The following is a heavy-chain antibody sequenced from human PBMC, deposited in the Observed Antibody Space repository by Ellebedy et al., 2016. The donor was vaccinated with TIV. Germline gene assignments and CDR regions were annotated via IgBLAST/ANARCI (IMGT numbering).Heavy chain of an antibody. D-gene: IGHD3-10*01. CDR2: IKQDGSEK. J-gene: IGHJ5*02. V-gene: IGHV3-7*03. Sequence: PGGSLRLSCAASGLTFSLYAMNWVRQAPGKGLEWVANIKQDGSEKYYVDSVKGRFTISRDNAKNSLYLQMNSLRAEDTAVYYCARDSGPVLLWFGELLGGWFDPWGQGTLVTVSS. CDR1: GLTFSLYA. CDR3: ARDSGPVLLWFGELLGGWFDP.